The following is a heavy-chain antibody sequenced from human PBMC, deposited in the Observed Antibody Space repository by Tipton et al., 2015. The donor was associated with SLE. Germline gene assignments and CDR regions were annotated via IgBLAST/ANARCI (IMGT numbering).Heavy chain of an antibody. V-gene: IGHV3-7*05. D-gene: IGHD3-22*01. Sequence: SLRPSCAASGFTFSTFWMNWVRQAPGKGLEWVANIKQDGSEKYYLDSVEGRFTLSRDNSKNSLYLQMNFLRAEDTAVYYCARDSWLGGRGYFDFWGQGTLVTVSS. CDR2: IKQDGSEK. CDR3: ARDSWLGGRGYFDF. J-gene: IGHJ4*02. CDR1: GFTFSTFW.